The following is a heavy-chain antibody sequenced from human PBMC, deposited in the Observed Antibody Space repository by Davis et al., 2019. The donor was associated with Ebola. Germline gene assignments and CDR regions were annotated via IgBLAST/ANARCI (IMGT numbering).Heavy chain of an antibody. D-gene: IGHD3-3*01. Sequence: GESLKISCAASGFTFSSYAMSWVRQAPGKGLEWVSAISGSGGSTYYADSVKGRFTISRDNSKNTLYLQMNSLRAEDTAVYYCAKGTGLRFLEWLLRAIYYFDYWGQGTLVTVSS. CDR3: AKGTGLRFLEWLLRAIYYFDY. J-gene: IGHJ4*02. CDR2: ISGSGGST. CDR1: GFTFSSYA. V-gene: IGHV3-23*01.